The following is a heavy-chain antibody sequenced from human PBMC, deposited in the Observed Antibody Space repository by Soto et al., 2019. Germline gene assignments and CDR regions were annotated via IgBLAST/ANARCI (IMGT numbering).Heavy chain of an antibody. D-gene: IGHD6-19*01. CDR2: INPSGGST. J-gene: IGHJ4*02. V-gene: IGHV1-46*01. CDR3: AREGIAGYSSGWYDY. Sequence: GASVKVSCKASGYTFTSYYMHWVRQAPGQGLEWMGIINPSGGSTSYAQKFQGRVTMTRDTSTSTVYMELSSLRSEDTAVYYCAREGIAGYSSGWYDYWGQGTLVTVSS. CDR1: GYTFTSYY.